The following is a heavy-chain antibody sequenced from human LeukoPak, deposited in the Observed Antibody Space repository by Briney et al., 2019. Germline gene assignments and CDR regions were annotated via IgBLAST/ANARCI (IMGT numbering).Heavy chain of an antibody. Sequence: ASVKVSCKASGYTFTSYGISSVRHAPGQGLEWMGWISAYNGNRNYAQKLQGRVTMTTDTSTRTAYMELRSLRSDDTAVYYCASGDEAGYSSGWYAYWGQGTLVTVSS. V-gene: IGHV1-18*01. CDR1: GYTFTSYG. D-gene: IGHD6-19*01. CDR3: ASGDEAGYSSGWYAY. J-gene: IGHJ4*02. CDR2: ISAYNGNR.